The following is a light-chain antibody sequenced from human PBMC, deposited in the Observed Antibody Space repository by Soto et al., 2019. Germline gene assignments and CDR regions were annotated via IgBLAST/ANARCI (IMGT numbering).Light chain of an antibody. CDR2: SNN. CDR3: AAWDDTLSGVV. V-gene: IGLV1-44*01. J-gene: IGLJ2*01. CDR1: SSNIGSNS. Sequence: QSVLTQPPSASGTPGQRVSISCSGSSSNIGSNSVNWYQQVPGTAPKLLIYSNNQRPSGVPDRFSGSKSGTSASLAISGLRSEDEADYYCAAWDDTLSGVVFSGGTKVTVL.